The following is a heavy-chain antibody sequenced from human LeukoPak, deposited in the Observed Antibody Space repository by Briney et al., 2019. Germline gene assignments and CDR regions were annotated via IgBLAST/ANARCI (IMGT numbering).Heavy chain of an antibody. CDR2: IYYSGST. D-gene: IGHD3-10*01. CDR1: GGSISSGDYY. CDR3: ARDIGRITMVRGVIITPV. J-gene: IGHJ3*01. V-gene: IGHV4-30-4*01. Sequence: SETLSLTCTVSGGSISSGDYYWSWIRQPAGKGLEWIGYIYYSGSTYYNPSLKSRVTISVDTSKNQFSLKLSSVTAADTAVYYCARDIGRITMVRGVIITPVWGQGTMVTVSS.